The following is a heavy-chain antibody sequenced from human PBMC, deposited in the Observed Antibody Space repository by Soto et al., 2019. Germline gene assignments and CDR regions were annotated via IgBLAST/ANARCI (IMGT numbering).Heavy chain of an antibody. Sequence: QVQLVQSGAEVRKPGASMKVSCKASGGTFSSYAISWVRQAPGQGLEWMGGIIPIFGTANYAQKFQGRVTITADESTSTAYMELSSLRSEDTAVYYCARGGSIAARGNYYYGMDVWGQGTTVTVSS. J-gene: IGHJ6*02. CDR2: IIPIFGTA. V-gene: IGHV1-69*01. CDR3: ARGGSIAARGNYYYGMDV. D-gene: IGHD6-6*01. CDR1: GGTFSSYA.